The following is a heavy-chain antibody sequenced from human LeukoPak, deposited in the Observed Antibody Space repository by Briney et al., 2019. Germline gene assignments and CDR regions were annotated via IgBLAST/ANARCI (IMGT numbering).Heavy chain of an antibody. J-gene: IGHJ4*02. CDR1: GFTFSSYW. V-gene: IGHV3-74*01. CDR3: ARGKVPVAGTGFDY. D-gene: IGHD6-19*01. CDR2: INNDGSST. Sequence: GGSLRLSCAASGFTFSSYWIHWVRQAPGKGLVWVSRINNDGSSTTYADSVKGRFTISRDNAKNTLYLQMNSLRAEDTAVYYCARGKVPVAGTGFDYWGQGTLVTFSS.